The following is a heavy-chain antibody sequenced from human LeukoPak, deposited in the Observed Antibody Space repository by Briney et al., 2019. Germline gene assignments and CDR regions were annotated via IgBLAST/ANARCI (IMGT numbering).Heavy chain of an antibody. CDR3: ARTGGIAAAGGVDY. V-gene: IGHV4-34*01. D-gene: IGHD6-13*01. CDR1: GGSFSGYY. J-gene: IGHJ4*02. Sequence: SETLSLTCAVYGGSFSGYYWSWIRQPPGKGLEWIGEINHSGSTNYNPSLKSRVTISVDTSKNQFSLKLSSVTAAGTAVYYCARTGGIAAAGGVDYWGQGTLVTVSS. CDR2: INHSGST.